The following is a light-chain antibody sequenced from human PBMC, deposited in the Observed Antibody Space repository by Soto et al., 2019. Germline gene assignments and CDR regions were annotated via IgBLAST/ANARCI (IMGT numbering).Light chain of an antibody. CDR1: QGISNF. J-gene: IGKJ4*01. V-gene: IGKV1-27*01. CDR2: AAS. CDR3: QKYNSAPPT. Sequence: DIQMPQSPSSLSASVRDRITITCRASQGISNFLAWYQQKPGKVPKLLIYAASTLQSGVPSRFSGSGSGTDFTLTISSLQPEDVATYYCQKYNSAPPTFGGGTKVDIK.